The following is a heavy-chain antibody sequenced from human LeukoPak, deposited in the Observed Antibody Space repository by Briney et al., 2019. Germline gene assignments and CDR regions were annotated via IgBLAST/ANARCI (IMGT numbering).Heavy chain of an antibody. CDR3: ATTYRIAVAGMERN. D-gene: IGHD6-19*01. J-gene: IGHJ4*02. CDR2: MNPNSGNT. CDR1: GYTFTSFD. V-gene: IGHV1-8*01. Sequence: ASVRVACKASGYTFTSFDINWVRQATGQGLEWMGWMNPNSGNTGYAQKFQGRVTMTRNTSISTAYMELSSLRSEDTAVYYCATTYRIAVAGMERNWGQGTLVTVSS.